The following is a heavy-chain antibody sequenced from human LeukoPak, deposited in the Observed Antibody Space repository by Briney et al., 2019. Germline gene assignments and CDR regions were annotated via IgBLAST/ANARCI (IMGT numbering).Heavy chain of an antibody. D-gene: IGHD3-16*01. CDR3: ATQRGSYLWGTDFEY. CDR1: GYTFTGYY. Sequence: ASVKVTCKASGYTFTGYYMHWVRQAPGQGLEWMGWIDPNSGDTKYAQNFQGRVTMTRDTSISTAYIELSRLRSDDTAVYYCATQRGSYLWGTDFEYWGQGTLVTVSS. V-gene: IGHV1-2*02. J-gene: IGHJ4*02. CDR2: IDPNSGDT.